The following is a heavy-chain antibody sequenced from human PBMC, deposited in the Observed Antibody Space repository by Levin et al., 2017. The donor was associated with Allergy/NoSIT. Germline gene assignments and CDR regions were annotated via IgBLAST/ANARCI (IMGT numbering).Heavy chain of an antibody. D-gene: IGHD3-16*01. CDR1: GFMFRSYW. CDR2: ITSDGSGI. J-gene: IGHJ4*02. Sequence: PGGSLRLSCAASGFMFRSYWMHWVRQVPGKGLVWVSHITSDGSGISYVDSVKGRFTISRDNTKNTLYPQMNSLRDEDTAVYYCVRGAGGLDHWGQGALVIVSS. V-gene: IGHV3-74*01. CDR3: VRGAGGLDH.